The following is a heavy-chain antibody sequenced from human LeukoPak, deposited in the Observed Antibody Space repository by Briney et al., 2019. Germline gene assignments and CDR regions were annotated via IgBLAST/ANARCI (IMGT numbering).Heavy chain of an antibody. V-gene: IGHV3-23*01. J-gene: IGHJ4*02. CDR2: ISGSGGST. CDR3: AKQAGGASFDY. D-gene: IGHD1-26*01. Sequence: GRSPRHSSAASGVTLSSYAMSWVCQAPGKGLQWVSAISGSGGSTYYADSVKGRFTISRDNSKNTLYLQMNSLRAEDTAVYYCAKQAGGASFDYWGQGTLVTVSS. CDR1: GVTLSSYA.